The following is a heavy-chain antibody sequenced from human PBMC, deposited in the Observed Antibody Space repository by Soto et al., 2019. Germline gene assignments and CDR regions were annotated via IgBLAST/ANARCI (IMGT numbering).Heavy chain of an antibody. CDR1: GGTFSSYA. Sequence: SVKVSCKASGGTFSSYAISWVRQAPGQGLEWMGGIIPIFGTAKYAQKFQGRVTITADESTSTAYMELSSLRSEDTAVYYCATPPPTTTVKAPLDYWGKGTLVTVSS. J-gene: IGHJ4*02. V-gene: IGHV1-69*13. CDR2: IIPIFGTA. CDR3: ATPPPTTTVKAPLDY. D-gene: IGHD5-12*01.